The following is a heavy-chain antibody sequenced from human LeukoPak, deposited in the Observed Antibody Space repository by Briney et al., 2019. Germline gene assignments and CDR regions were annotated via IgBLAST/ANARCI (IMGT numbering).Heavy chain of an antibody. D-gene: IGHD3-9*01. J-gene: IGHJ4*02. CDR1: GGSISSGDYY. Sequence: SETLSLTCTVSGGSISSGDYYWSWIRQPPGKDLEWIGYIYYSGSTYYNPALKSRITISVDTSKNQFSLKLSSVTAADTAVYYCARGIRYYDILTGYYDEYYFDYWGQGTLVTVSS. CDR2: IYYSGST. V-gene: IGHV4-30-4*08. CDR3: ARGIRYYDILTGYYDEYYFDY.